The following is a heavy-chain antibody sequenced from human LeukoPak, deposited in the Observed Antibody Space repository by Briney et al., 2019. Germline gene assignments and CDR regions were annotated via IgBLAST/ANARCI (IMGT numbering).Heavy chain of an antibody. Sequence: SETLSLTCAVYGGSFSGYYWSWIRQPPGKGLEWIGEINHSGSTNYNPSLKSRVTISVDTSKNQFSLKLSSVTAADTAVYYCARRRVPLRYFDWTPKFDYWGQGTLVTVSS. V-gene: IGHV4-34*01. J-gene: IGHJ4*02. D-gene: IGHD3-9*01. CDR2: INHSGST. CDR1: GGSFSGYY. CDR3: ARRRVPLRYFDWTPKFDY.